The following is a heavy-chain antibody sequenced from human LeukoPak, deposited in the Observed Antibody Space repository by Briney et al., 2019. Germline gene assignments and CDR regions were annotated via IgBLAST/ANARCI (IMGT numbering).Heavy chain of an antibody. D-gene: IGHD2-2*02. J-gene: IGHJ4*02. V-gene: IGHV4-61*02. CDR1: GDSISSGSYY. Sequence: PSQTLSLTCTVSGDSISSGSYYWSWIRQPAGKGLEWIGRIYTSGSTNYNPSLKSRVAISVDTSKNQFSLKLSSVTAADTAVYYCAREVYCSSTSCYIGGGVDYWGQGTLVTVSS. CDR3: AREVYCSSTSCYIGGGVDY. CDR2: IYTSGST.